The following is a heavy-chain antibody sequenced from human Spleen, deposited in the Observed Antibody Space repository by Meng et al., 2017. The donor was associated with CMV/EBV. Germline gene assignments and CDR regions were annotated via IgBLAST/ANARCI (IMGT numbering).Heavy chain of an antibody. CDR3: AKDPLEYSSSRAPGY. V-gene: IGHV3-53*01. CDR2: IYSGGST. Sequence: GGSLRLSCAASGFTVSSNYMSWVRQAPGKGLEWVSVIYSGGSTYYADSVKGRFTISRDNSKNTLYLQMNSLRAEDTAVYYCAKDPLEYSSSRAPGYWGQGTLVTVSS. J-gene: IGHJ4*02. CDR1: GFTVSSNY. D-gene: IGHD6-6*01.